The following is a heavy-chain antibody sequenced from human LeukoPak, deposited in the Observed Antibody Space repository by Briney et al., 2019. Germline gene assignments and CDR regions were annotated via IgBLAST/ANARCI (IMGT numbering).Heavy chain of an antibody. Sequence: GGSLRLSCAASGFTFSSYAMSWVRQAPGKGLEWVSAISGSSSYIYYADSVKGRFTISRDNAKNSLYLQMNSLRAEDTAVYYCARDTHHDYWGQGTLVTVSS. J-gene: IGHJ4*02. CDR3: ARDTHHDY. CDR1: GFTFSSYA. CDR2: ISGSSSYI. V-gene: IGHV3-21*01.